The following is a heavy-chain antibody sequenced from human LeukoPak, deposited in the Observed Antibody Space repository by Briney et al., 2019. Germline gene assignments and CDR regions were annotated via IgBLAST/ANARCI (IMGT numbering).Heavy chain of an antibody. Sequence: GASVKVFCKASGYTFTGYYMHWVRQAPGHGLEWMGWINPNSGGTNYAQKFQGRVTMTRDTSISTAYMELSRLRSDDTAVYYCARGGSLFYGLAPDYWGQGTLVTVSS. CDR2: INPNSGGT. D-gene: IGHD5-24*01. CDR3: ARGGSLFYGLAPDY. CDR1: GYTFTGYY. J-gene: IGHJ4*02. V-gene: IGHV1-2*02.